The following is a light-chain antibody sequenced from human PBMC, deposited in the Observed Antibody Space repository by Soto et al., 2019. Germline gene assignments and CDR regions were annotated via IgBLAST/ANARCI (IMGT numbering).Light chain of an antibody. Sequence: DIQMTQFPSTLSASVGDRVTITCRACQTTNTWLAWYQQKPGTAPKLLIYDASSLEGGVPSRFSASGSGTEFTLTISSLQPDDLATYYCQQYISYPYTFGQGTKVDIK. J-gene: IGKJ2*01. CDR1: QTTNTW. V-gene: IGKV1-5*01. CDR3: QQYISYPYT. CDR2: DAS.